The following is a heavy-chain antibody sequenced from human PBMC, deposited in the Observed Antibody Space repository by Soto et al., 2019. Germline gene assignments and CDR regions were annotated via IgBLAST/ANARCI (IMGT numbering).Heavy chain of an antibody. V-gene: IGHV1-18*01. D-gene: IGHD2-2*01. CDR1: GYTFSNYG. Sequence: ASVKVSCKTSGYTFSNYGITWVRQAPGQPLEWLGWVSLYSDGTNYAQKFQGRVSMTTDTSTTTAYMELRSLRSDDTAVYYCARVVPGAEAWFGPWGQGTLVTVSS. J-gene: IGHJ5*02. CDR3: ARVVPGAEAWFGP. CDR2: VSLYSDGT.